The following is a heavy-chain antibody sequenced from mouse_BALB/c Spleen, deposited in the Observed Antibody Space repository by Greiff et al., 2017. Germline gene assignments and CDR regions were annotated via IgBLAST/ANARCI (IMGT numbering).Heavy chain of an antibody. CDR2: INPSTGYT. V-gene: IGHV1-7*01. J-gene: IGHJ4*01. Sequence: QVQLQQSGAELAKPGASVKMSCKASGYTFTSYWMHLVKQRPGLGLEWIGYINPSTGYTEYNQKFKDKATLTADKSSSTAYMQLSSLTSEDSAVYYCARGWGNYDYYAMDYWGQGTSVTVSS. D-gene: IGHD2-1*01. CDR3: ARGWGNYDYYAMDY. CDR1: GYTFTSYW.